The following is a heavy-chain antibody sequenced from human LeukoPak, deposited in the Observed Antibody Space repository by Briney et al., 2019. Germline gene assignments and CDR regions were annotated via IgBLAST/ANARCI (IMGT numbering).Heavy chain of an antibody. CDR1: GGSISSYY. D-gene: IGHD5-12*01. J-gene: IGHJ4*02. V-gene: IGHV4-59*08. Sequence: SETLSLTCTVSGGSISSYYWSWIRQPPGKGLEWIGYIYYSGSTNYNPSLKSRVTISVDTSKNQFSIKLSSVTAAYTAVYYCAEISGYDYYFDYWGQGTLVTVSS. CDR2: IYYSGST. CDR3: AEISGYDYYFDY.